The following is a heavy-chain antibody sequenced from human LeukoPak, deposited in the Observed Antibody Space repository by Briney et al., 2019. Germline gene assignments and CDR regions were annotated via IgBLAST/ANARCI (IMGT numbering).Heavy chain of an antibody. V-gene: IGHV4-59*08. CDR3: ARRTDSGSWYFDL. Sequence: SETLSLTCAVSGGSISSHYWSWIRQPPGKGLEWIGFIYYSGTTKYNPSLKSRVTISADTSKNQFSLKLSSVTAADTAVYYCARRTDSGSWYFDLWGRGTLVTVSS. D-gene: IGHD6-6*01. CDR1: GGSISSHY. J-gene: IGHJ2*01. CDR2: IYYSGTT.